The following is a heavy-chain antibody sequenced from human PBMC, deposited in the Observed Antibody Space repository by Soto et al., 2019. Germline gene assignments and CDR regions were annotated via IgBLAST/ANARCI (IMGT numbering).Heavy chain of an antibody. CDR3: AKDWELTDP. J-gene: IGHJ5*02. V-gene: IGHV3-23*01. CDR2: ISGSGAST. CDR1: GFTFSNYA. Sequence: EVQLLESGGGLVQPGGSLRLSCAASGFTFSNYAMSWVRRAPGKGLEWVSTISGSGASTYYADSVKGRFTISRDDSKNTLYLQMNSLRAEDTAVYYCAKDWELTDPWGQGTLVTVSS. D-gene: IGHD1-7*01.